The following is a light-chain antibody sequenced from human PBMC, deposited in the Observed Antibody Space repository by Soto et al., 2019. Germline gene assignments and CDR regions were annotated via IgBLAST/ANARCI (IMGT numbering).Light chain of an antibody. CDR3: QQYYSTLWT. CDR2: GAS. V-gene: IGKV1-39*01. Sequence: DIQMTQSPSSLSASMGERASITCRASQSIGTALTWYQQKPGKAPKLLIYGASTFQGGVPSRFSGSVSGTEFTLTISSLQPGDFATYYCQQYYSTLWTFGRGTKVDI. CDR1: QSIGTA. J-gene: IGKJ1*01.